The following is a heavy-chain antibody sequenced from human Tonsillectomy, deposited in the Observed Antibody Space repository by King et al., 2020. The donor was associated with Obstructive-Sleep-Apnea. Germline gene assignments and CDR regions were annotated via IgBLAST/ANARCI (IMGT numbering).Heavy chain of an antibody. D-gene: IGHD6-19*01. J-gene: IGHJ6*02. CDR3: ARPITVAGAYYYGMDV. CDR1: GYSFTTYW. CDR2: IYPGDSDT. V-gene: IGHV5-51*01. Sequence: QLVQSGAEVKKPGESLKISCRTSGYSFTTYWIGWVRQMPGKGLEWMGIIYPGDSDTTYSPSFQGQVTISADKSISTAYLQWSSLKASDTAMSYCARPITVAGAYYYGMDVWGQGTTVTVSS.